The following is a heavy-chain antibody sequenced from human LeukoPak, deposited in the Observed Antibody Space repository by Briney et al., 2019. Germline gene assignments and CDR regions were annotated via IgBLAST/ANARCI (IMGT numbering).Heavy chain of an antibody. V-gene: IGHV3-21*01. Sequence: GGSLRLSCAASGFTFSSYSMSWVRQAPGKGLEWVSSISSSSSYIYYADSVKGRFTISRDNAKNSLYLQMNSLRAEDTAVYYCARDIRQLVDSWGQGTLVTVSS. CDR3: ARDIRQLVDS. CDR1: GFTFSSYS. CDR2: ISSSSSYI. D-gene: IGHD6-13*01. J-gene: IGHJ4*02.